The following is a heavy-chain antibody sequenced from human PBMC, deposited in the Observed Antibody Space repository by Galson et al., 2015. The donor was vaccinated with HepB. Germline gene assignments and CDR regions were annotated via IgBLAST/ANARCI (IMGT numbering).Heavy chain of an antibody. CDR3: ARGHYDSSGYYWGHFDY. V-gene: IGHV7-4-1*02. D-gene: IGHD3-22*01. CDR1: GYTFTSYA. Sequence: SVKVSCKASGYTFTSYAMNWVRQAPGQGLEWMGWINTNTGNPTYAQGFTGRFVFSLDTSVSTAYLQISSLKAEDTAVYYCARGHYDSSGYYWGHFDYWGQGTLVTVSS. J-gene: IGHJ4*02. CDR2: INTNTGNP.